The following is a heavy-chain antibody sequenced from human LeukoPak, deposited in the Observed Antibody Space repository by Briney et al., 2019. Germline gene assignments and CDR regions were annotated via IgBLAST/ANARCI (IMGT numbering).Heavy chain of an antibody. D-gene: IGHD6-19*01. CDR2: ISYDGSNK. CDR1: GFTFSSYA. CDR3: ARDVAVAGEEDY. V-gene: IGHV3-30*04. J-gene: IGHJ4*02. Sequence: GRSLRLSCAASGFTFSSYAMHWVRQAPGKGLEWVAVISYDGSNKYYAESVKGRFTISRDNSKNTLYLQMNSLRAEDTAVYYCARDVAVAGEEDYWGQGTLVTVSS.